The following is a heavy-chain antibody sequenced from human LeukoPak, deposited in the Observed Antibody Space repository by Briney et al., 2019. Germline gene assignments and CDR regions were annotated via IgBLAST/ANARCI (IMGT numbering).Heavy chain of an antibody. V-gene: IGHV3-48*03. Sequence: PGGSLRLSCAASGFTFSSFEMYWVRQAPGKGLEWVSYISASGSAIYYVDSVKGRFTISRDNAKNSLYLQMNSLRAEDTAVYYCVRDGYYGHDSFDIWGQGTMVTVSS. CDR2: ISASGSAI. D-gene: IGHD3-10*01. CDR3: VRDGYYGHDSFDI. CDR1: GFTFSSFE. J-gene: IGHJ3*02.